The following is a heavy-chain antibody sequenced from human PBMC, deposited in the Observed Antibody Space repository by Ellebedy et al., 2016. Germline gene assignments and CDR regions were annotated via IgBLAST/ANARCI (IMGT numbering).Heavy chain of an antibody. V-gene: IGHV4-59*02. CDR3: AKWNGGWYAFDV. CDR2: VFHTGTT. J-gene: IGHJ3*01. D-gene: IGHD1-1*01. CDR1: GGSVSSDY. Sequence: SETLSLTCNVSGGSVSSDYWNWIRRPPGKGLEWIGYVFHTGTTNYNSSLKSRVTMSVDTSKSQFSLRLTSVTAADTAVYYCAKWNGGWYAFDVWGQGTMVTVSS.